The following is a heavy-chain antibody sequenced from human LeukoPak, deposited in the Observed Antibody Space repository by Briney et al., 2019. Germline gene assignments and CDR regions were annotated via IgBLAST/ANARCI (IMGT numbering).Heavy chain of an antibody. D-gene: IGHD3-22*01. CDR2: ISRSGVAT. Sequence: GGTLRLSCAASGFTFTSFAMSWVRQAPGKGLEWVSTISRSGVATYYANSVKGRFTISRDNSKNTVYLQMNSLRAEDTAIYYCAKHSHDGSAPYYEVQLDYWGQGTLVTVSS. J-gene: IGHJ4*02. V-gene: IGHV3-23*01. CDR1: GFTFTSFA. CDR3: AKHSHDGSAPYYEVQLDY.